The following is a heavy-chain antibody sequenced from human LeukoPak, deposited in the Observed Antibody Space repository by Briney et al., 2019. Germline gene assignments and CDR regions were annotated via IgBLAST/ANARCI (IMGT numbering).Heavy chain of an antibody. Sequence: GGSLRLSCAASGFTFSTYNMNWVRQAPGKGLEWVSSISSSSIYIYYADSVKGRFTISRDNAKNSLYLQMNSLRAEDTAVYYCASTSIDDYWGQGTLVTVSS. D-gene: IGHD2-21*01. J-gene: IGHJ4*02. V-gene: IGHV3-21*01. CDR3: ASTSIDDY. CDR1: GFTFSTYN. CDR2: ISSSSIYI.